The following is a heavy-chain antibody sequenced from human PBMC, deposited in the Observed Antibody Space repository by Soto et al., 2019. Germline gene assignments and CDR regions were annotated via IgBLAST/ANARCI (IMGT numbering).Heavy chain of an antibody. CDR2: IWYDGSNK. D-gene: IGHD2-2*01. V-gene: IGHV3-33*01. CDR1: GFTFSSYG. Sequence: HPGGSLRLSCAASGFTFSSYGMHWVRQAPGKGLEWVAVIWYDGSNKYYADSVKGRFTISRDNSKNTLYLQMNSLRAEDTAVYYCARRYCSSTSCQSPFDYWGQGTLVTVS. CDR3: ARRYCSSTSCQSPFDY. J-gene: IGHJ4*02.